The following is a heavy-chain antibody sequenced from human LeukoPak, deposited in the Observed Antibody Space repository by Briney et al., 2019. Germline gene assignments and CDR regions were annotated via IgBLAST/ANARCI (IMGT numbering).Heavy chain of an antibody. D-gene: IGHD3-3*01. CDR1: GFTFSSYS. CDR2: ISGSGTYI. CDR3: ARDAGVGDWYFDL. V-gene: IGHV3-21*01. J-gene: IGHJ2*01. Sequence: GGSLRLSCAASGFTFSSYSMNWVRQAPGKGLEWVSSISGSGTYIYYADSVRGRFTISRDNSKNTLYLQLNRLRVEDTAVYYCARDAGVGDWYFDLWGRGTLVTVSS.